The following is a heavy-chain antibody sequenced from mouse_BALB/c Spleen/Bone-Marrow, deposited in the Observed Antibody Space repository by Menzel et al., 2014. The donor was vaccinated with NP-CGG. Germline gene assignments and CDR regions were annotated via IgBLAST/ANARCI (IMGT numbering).Heavy chain of an antibody. V-gene: IGHV1-80*01. D-gene: IGHD2-3*01. J-gene: IGHJ4*01. CDR2: IYPGDGDT. CDR3: ARLDGYYPYYAMDY. Sequence: QVQLQQPGAELVRPGSSVKISCKASGYAFSSYWMNWVKRRPGQGLEWIGQIYPGDGDTNYNGKFKGKATLTADKSSSTAYMQLSSLTSEDSAVYFCARLDGYYPYYAMDYWGQGTSVTVSS. CDR1: GYAFSSYW.